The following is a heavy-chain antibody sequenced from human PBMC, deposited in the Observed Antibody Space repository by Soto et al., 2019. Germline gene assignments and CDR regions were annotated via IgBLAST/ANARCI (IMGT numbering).Heavy chain of an antibody. CDR1: GFSLTTSGVG. V-gene: IGHV2-5*02. Sequence: QITLNESGPTVVKPAETLTLTCTFSGFSLTTSGVGVGWIRQSPGKAPEWLALIYWDDDKRYSASLKSRLTITKDTPKNQVVLTMASVDPADTATYYCAHRILHTVFGLVTTTAIYFDFWGQGTPVVVSS. CDR2: IYWDDDK. J-gene: IGHJ4*02. CDR3: AHRILHTVFGLVTTTAIYFDF. D-gene: IGHD3-3*01.